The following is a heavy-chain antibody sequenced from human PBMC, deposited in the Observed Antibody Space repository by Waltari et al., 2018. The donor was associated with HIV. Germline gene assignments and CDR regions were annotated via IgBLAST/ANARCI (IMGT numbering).Heavy chain of an antibody. J-gene: IGHJ3*02. D-gene: IGHD2-2*01. V-gene: IGHV3-9*01. Sequence: EVQLVESGGGLVQPGRSLRLPCAASGFTFDDYAMPWVRQVPGKGLEWVSGITWSSHTLGYADSVKGRFTISRDNAKSSLYLQMSSLRAEDTASYYCAKVSCSRASCYVGGAFDIWGQGTMVTVSS. CDR2: ITWSSHTL. CDR3: AKVSCSRASCYVGGAFDI. CDR1: GFTFDDYA.